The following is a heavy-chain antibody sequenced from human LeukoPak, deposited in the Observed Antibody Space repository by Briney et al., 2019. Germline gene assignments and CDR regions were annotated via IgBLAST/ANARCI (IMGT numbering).Heavy chain of an antibody. J-gene: IGHJ4*02. Sequence: PGGSLRLSCVVSGFTFSTSAMSWVRQAPGKGLEWVSGISGSGGSTYYADSVKGRFTISRDNSKNTLYLQMNSLRAEDTAVYYCAIDRSGWPIDYWGQGTLVTVSS. CDR2: ISGSGGST. V-gene: IGHV3-23*01. D-gene: IGHD6-19*01. CDR1: GFTFSTSA. CDR3: AIDRSGWPIDY.